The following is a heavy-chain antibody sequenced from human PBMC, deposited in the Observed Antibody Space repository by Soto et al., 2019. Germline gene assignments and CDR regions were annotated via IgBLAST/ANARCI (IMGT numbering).Heavy chain of an antibody. J-gene: IGHJ4*02. CDR1: GYTFTSYA. Sequence: ASVKVSCKASGYTFTSYAMHWVRQAPGQRLGWMGWINAGNGNTKYSQKFQGRVTITRDTSASTAYMELSSLRSEDTAVYYCARDYYDILTGYYNVIYDWGQGTLVTVSS. CDR2: INAGNGNT. V-gene: IGHV1-3*01. CDR3: ARDYYDILTGYYNVIYD. D-gene: IGHD3-9*01.